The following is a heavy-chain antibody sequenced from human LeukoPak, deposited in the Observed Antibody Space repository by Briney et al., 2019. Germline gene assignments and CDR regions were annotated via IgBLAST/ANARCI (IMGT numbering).Heavy chain of an antibody. Sequence: GGSLRLSCAASGFTFSSYSMNWVRQAPGKGLEWVSSISSSSSYIYYADSVKGRFTISRDNAKNSLYLQMNSLRAEDTAVYYCARDFLDIVVVVAAMADNWFDPRGQGTLVTVSS. CDR2: ISSSSSYI. J-gene: IGHJ5*02. CDR1: GFTFSSYS. D-gene: IGHD2-15*01. CDR3: ARDFLDIVVVVAAMADNWFDP. V-gene: IGHV3-21*01.